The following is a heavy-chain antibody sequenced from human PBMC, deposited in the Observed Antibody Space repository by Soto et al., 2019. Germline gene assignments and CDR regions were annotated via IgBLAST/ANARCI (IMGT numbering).Heavy chain of an antibody. CDR1: GGTFSDFA. CDR2: VIPIFAPA. V-gene: IGHV1-69*01. J-gene: IGHJ3*01. CDR3: ARPFHNRGHYWAHNAFVV. D-gene: IGHD3-22*01. Sequence: QVQLVQSGAEVKKPGSSVKVSCKASGGTFSDFAISWVRQAPGQGLEWMGGVIPIFAPANYGQSFKGRVTSTADESTTTAYMEQHSLSSDDTTVYYCARPFHNRGHYWAHNAFVVWGQGTKVTVSS.